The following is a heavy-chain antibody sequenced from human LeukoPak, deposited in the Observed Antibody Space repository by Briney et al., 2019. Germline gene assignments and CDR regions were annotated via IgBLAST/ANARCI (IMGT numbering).Heavy chain of an antibody. CDR3: TSILRGYSSGWYTLGDY. D-gene: IGHD6-19*01. V-gene: IGHV3-49*04. Sequence: QSGGSLRLSCTASGFTFGDYAMSWVRQAPGKGLEWVGFIRSKAYGGTTEYAASVKGRFTISRDDSKSIAYLQMNSLKTEDTAVYYCTSILRGYSSGWYTLGDYWGQGILVTVSS. J-gene: IGHJ4*02. CDR1: GFTFGDYA. CDR2: IRSKAYGGTT.